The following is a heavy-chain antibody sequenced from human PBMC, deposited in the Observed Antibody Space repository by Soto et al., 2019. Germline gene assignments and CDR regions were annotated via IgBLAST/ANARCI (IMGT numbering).Heavy chain of an antibody. Sequence: SETLSLTCTVSGGSISSGGYSWSWIRQPPGKGLEWIGYMYHSGSTYYNPSLKSRVTISIDTSKNQFSLKLSSVTAADTAVYYCARGRSYYYGSGTLRGADYYYGMDVWGQGTTVTVSS. CDR3: ARGRSYYYGSGTLRGADYYYGMDV. J-gene: IGHJ6*02. CDR1: GGSISSGGYS. V-gene: IGHV4-30-2*01. D-gene: IGHD3-10*01. CDR2: MYHSGST.